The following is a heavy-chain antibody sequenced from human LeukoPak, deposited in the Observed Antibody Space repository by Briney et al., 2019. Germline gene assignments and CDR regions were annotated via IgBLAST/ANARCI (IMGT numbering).Heavy chain of an antibody. CDR3: ASNVDTAMAFDY. CDR1: GYSISSGYY. J-gene: IGHJ4*02. D-gene: IGHD5-18*01. V-gene: IGHV4-38-2*02. CDR2: IYHSGST. Sequence: PSETLSLTCTVSGYSISSGYYWGWIRQPPGKGLEWIGSIYHSGSTYYNPSLKSRVTISVDTSKNQFSLKLSSVTAADTAVYYCASNVDTAMAFDYWGQGTLVTVSS.